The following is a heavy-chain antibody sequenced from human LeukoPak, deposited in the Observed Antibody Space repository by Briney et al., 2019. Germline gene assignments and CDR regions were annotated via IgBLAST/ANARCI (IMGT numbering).Heavy chain of an antibody. J-gene: IGHJ4*02. V-gene: IGHV1-18*01. CDR2: IIAYNGNT. CDR1: GYTFTSYG. D-gene: IGHD3-10*01. CDR3: ARDRITMVRGVITTPRLFDY. Sequence: ASVKVSCKASGYTFTSYGISWVRQAPGQGLEWMGWIIAYNGNTNYAQKLQGRVTMTTDTSTSTAYMELRSLRSDDTAVYYCARDRITMVRGVITTPRLFDYWGQGTLVTVSS.